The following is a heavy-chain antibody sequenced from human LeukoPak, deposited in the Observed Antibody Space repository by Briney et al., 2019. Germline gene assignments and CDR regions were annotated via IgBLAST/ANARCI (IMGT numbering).Heavy chain of an antibody. Sequence: GGSLRLSCAASGFTFSSYSMNWVRQAPGKGLEWVSSISSSSSYIYYADSVKGRFTISRDNAKNSLYLQMNSLRAEDTAVYYCARAKGYYYDSSGYYWLWGQGTLVTVSS. J-gene: IGHJ4*02. CDR2: ISSSSSYI. D-gene: IGHD3-22*01. CDR1: GFTFSSYS. V-gene: IGHV3-21*01. CDR3: ARAKGYYYDSSGYYWL.